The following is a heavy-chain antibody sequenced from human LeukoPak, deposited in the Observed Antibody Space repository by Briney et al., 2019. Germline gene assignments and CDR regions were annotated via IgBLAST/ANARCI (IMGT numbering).Heavy chain of an antibody. CDR1: GGTFSSYA. CDR3: ATARGPRADFYYMDV. J-gene: IGHJ6*03. CDR2: IIPILGTT. Sequence: PVASVKVSCKASGGTFSSYAISWVRQAPGQGLEWMGGIIPILGTTNYAQKFQGRLTITADESTSTAHMELSSLRSEDTAVFYCATARGPRADFYYMDVWGKGTAVTISS. D-gene: IGHD6-25*01. V-gene: IGHV1-69*13.